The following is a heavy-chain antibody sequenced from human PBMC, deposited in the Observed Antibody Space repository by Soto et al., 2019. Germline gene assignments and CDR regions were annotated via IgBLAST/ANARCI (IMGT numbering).Heavy chain of an antibody. CDR2: ISYRGST. Sequence: SETLSLTCNVSGDSISGTDSYWGWFRQSPGRGLDWIGSISYRGSTYFNPSLQTRVSISVDTFKGQVSLRLRSVTAADTAVYFCARLPGYCSGDSCRIDYWGQGTLVTVSS. D-gene: IGHD2-15*01. V-gene: IGHV4-39*01. CDR3: ARLPGYCSGDSCRIDY. J-gene: IGHJ4*02. CDR1: GDSISGTDSY.